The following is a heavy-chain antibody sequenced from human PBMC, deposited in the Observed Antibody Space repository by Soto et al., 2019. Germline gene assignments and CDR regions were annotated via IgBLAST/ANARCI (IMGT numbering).Heavy chain of an antibody. V-gene: IGHV4-4*07. D-gene: IGHD6-19*01. Sequence: SETLSLTCTVSGASISDYYWSWLRQPAGQALEWIGRVYVTGTTYFNPSLKSRVTMSVDTSNNQVSLKLSSVTAADSAIYYCARDGEYTSGWYSFDSWGPGTLVTVSS. CDR3: ARDGEYTSGWYSFDS. J-gene: IGHJ5*01. CDR2: VYVTGTT. CDR1: GASISDYY.